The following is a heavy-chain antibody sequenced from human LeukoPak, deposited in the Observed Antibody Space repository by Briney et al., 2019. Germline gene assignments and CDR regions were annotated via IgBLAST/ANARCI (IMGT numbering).Heavy chain of an antibody. Sequence: SETLSLTCTVSGGSISSYYWSWIRQPAGKGLEWIGRIYTSGSTNYNPSLKSRVTISVDTSKNQFSLKLSSVTAADTAVYYCARVSVGGSGSYYYYYYYYMDVWGKGTTVTVSS. V-gene: IGHV4-4*07. CDR2: IYTSGST. J-gene: IGHJ6*03. CDR1: GGSISSYY. D-gene: IGHD3-10*01. CDR3: ARVSVGGSGSYYYYYYYYMDV.